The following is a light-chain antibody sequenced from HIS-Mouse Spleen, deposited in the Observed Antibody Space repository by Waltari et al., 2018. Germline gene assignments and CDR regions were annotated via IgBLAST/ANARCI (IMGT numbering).Light chain of an antibody. Sequence: SYVLTQPPSVSVAPGKTARITCGGNNIGSKSVHWYQQKPGQAPVMVVYGDSDRPSGIHERFSGSNSGNTATLTISRVEAGDEADYYCQVWDSSSDHVVFGGGTKLTVL. CDR1: NIGSKS. CDR3: QVWDSSSDHVV. CDR2: GDS. J-gene: IGLJ2*01. V-gene: IGLV3-21*03.